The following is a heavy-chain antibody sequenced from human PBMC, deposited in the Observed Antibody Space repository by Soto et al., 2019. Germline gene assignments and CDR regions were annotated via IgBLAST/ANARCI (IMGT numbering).Heavy chain of an antibody. J-gene: IGHJ3*02. CDR1: GFTFTSSA. CDR3: AARYCSGGSCYPDAFDI. CDR2: IVVGSGNT. D-gene: IGHD2-15*01. V-gene: IGHV1-58*02. Sequence: ASVKVSCQASGFTFTSSAMQWVRQARGQRLEWIGWIVVGSGNTNYAQKFQERVTITRDMSTSTAYMELSSLRSEDTAVYYCAARYCSGGSCYPDAFDIWGQGTMVTVSS.